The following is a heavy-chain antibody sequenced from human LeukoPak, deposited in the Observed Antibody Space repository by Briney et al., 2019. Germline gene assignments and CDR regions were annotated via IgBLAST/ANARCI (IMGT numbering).Heavy chain of an antibody. CDR1: GGSISSSTYY. Sequence: SETLSLTCTVSGGSISSSTYYWGWIRQPPGKGLEWIGIIYSSGTAYYNPSLKSQVTISVDTSKNQFSLKLSSVTAADTAVYFCARAYSSSWYFNWFDPWGQGTQVTVSS. V-gene: IGHV4-39*07. D-gene: IGHD6-13*01. CDR3: ARAYSSSWYFNWFDP. J-gene: IGHJ5*02. CDR2: IYSSGTA.